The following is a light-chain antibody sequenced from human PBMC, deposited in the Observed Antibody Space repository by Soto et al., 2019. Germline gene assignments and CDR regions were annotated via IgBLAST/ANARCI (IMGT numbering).Light chain of an antibody. CDR2: RDT. CDR1: NIGSKN. J-gene: IGLJ3*02. V-gene: IGLV3-9*01. CDR3: HMWDSSTVV. Sequence: SYELTQLLSVSVALGQTARVTCGGNNIGSKNVHWYQQKPGQAPVLVIYRDTYRPSGIPERFSGSNSGNTATLTISRAQGGDEADYYCHMWDSSTVVFGGGTQLTVL.